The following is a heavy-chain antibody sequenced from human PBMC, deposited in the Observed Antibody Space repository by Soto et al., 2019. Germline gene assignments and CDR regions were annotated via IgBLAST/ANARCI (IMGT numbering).Heavy chain of an antibody. CDR3: AREEHCSSTSCYMRNWFDP. CDR2: INPNSGGT. CDR1: GYTFTGYY. D-gene: IGHD2-2*02. V-gene: IGHV1-2*04. J-gene: IGHJ5*02. Sequence: QVQLVQSGAEVKKPGASVKVSCKASGYTFTGYYMHWVRQAPGQGLEWMGWINPNSGGTNYAQKFQGWVTMTRDTSISTAYMELSRLSYDDTAVYYCAREEHCSSTSCYMRNWFDPWGQGTLVTVSS.